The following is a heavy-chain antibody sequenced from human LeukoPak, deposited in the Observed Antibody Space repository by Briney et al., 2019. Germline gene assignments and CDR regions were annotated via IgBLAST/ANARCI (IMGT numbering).Heavy chain of an antibody. V-gene: IGHV3-9*01. J-gene: IGHJ4*02. Sequence: GGSLRLSCAASGFTFDDYAMHWVRQAPGKGLEWVSVISWNSRTINYADSVKGRFTISRDNAKNSLYLQMNSLRPEDTAFYYCETNNRGRPYPATALDYGGQGPRATVSS. D-gene: IGHD1-26*01. CDR1: GFTFDDYA. CDR2: ISWNSRTI. CDR3: ETNNRGRPYPATALDY.